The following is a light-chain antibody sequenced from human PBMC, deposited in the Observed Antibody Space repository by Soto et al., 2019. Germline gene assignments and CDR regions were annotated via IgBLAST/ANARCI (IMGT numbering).Light chain of an antibody. CDR3: QQRSNWPPRFT. V-gene: IGKV3-11*01. CDR2: DAS. Sequence: EIVLTQSPATLSLSPGERATLSCRASQSVSSYLAWYQQKPGQAPRLLIYDASNRATGIPARFSGSGSGTDFTLTISSLEPEDFALYYCQQRSNWPPRFTFGPGTKVDIK. J-gene: IGKJ3*01. CDR1: QSVSSY.